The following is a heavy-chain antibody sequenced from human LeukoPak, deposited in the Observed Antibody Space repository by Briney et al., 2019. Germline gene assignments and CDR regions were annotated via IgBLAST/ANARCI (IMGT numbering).Heavy chain of an antibody. CDR2: INPNSGGT. D-gene: IGHD6-13*01. CDR3: ARSSSWYGGSDY. Sequence: ASVKVSCKASGYTFTGYYMHWVRQAPGQGLEWMGWINPNSGGTNYAQKFQGRVTMTRDTSISTAYMELSRLRSGDTAVYYCARSSSWYGGSDYWGQGTLVTVSS. J-gene: IGHJ4*02. CDR1: GYTFTGYY. V-gene: IGHV1-2*02.